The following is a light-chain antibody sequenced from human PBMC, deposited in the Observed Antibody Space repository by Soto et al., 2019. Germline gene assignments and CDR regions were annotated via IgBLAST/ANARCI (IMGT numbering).Light chain of an antibody. Sequence: DIQLTQSPSFLSASVGDRVTITCRASQGISTYLAWYQQKPGKAPKLLIYAASSLQSGVPSRFSGSGSGTDFTLTISSLQPEDFAVYYCQQRSNWPPGITFGQGTRLEIK. CDR2: AAS. V-gene: IGKV1-9*01. CDR1: QGISTY. CDR3: QQRSNWPPGIT. J-gene: IGKJ5*01.